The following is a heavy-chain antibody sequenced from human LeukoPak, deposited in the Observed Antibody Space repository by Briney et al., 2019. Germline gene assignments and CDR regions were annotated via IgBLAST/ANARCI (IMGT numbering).Heavy chain of an antibody. CDR2: INHSEST. CDR1: GGSFSGYY. V-gene: IGHV4-34*01. D-gene: IGHD6-19*01. J-gene: IGHJ4*02. Sequence: PSETLSLTCAVYGGSFSGYYWSWIRHPPGKGLEWIGEINHSESTNYNPSLKSRVTISVDPSKNQFSLKLSSVTAADTAVYYCARPGGYSSGWYGGYYFDYWGQGTLVTVSS. CDR3: ARPGGYSSGWYGGYYFDY.